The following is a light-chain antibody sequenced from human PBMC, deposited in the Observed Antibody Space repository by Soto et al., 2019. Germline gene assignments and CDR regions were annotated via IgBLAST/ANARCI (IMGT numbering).Light chain of an antibody. CDR2: EVR. Sequence: QSVLTQPASVSGSPGQSITISCTGTSSDVGNYNYVSWYQQHPGKAPKVLIYEVRNRPSGASSRFSGSKSGNTAFLTISGLQPEDEADYYCSSYTRSSSVLFGGGTKVTVL. CDR1: SSDVGNYNY. J-gene: IGLJ2*01. CDR3: SSYTRSSSVL. V-gene: IGLV2-14*01.